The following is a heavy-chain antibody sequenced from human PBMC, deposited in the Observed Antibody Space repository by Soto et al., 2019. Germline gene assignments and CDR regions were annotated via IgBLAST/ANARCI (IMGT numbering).Heavy chain of an antibody. Sequence: PGGSLRLSCAASGFKFSDYAMHWVRQAPGKGLEWVAVISYDGGTEYYLDSLKGRFAISRDNSKTTLFLQIDSLRDEDTGVYFCARDPRDLLGPLAYYHGLDVWGQGTTVTVSS. CDR3: ARDPRDLLGPLAYYHGLDV. CDR1: GFKFSDYA. J-gene: IGHJ6*02. V-gene: IGHV3-30*09. CDR2: ISYDGGTE.